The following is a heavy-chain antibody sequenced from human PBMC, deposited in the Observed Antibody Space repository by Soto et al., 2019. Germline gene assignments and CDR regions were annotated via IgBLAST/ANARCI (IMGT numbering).Heavy chain of an antibody. Sequence: VQLVQSGAEVKKPGASVKVSCKASGYTFTSYAMHWVRQAPGQRLEWMGWINAGNGNTKYSQKFQGRVTITRDTSASTAYMELSSLRSEDTAVYYCARDRSSYYDSSGYSGFDYWGQGTLVTVSS. V-gene: IGHV1-3*01. CDR2: INAGNGNT. D-gene: IGHD3-22*01. CDR3: ARDRSSYYDSSGYSGFDY. J-gene: IGHJ4*02. CDR1: GYTFTSYA.